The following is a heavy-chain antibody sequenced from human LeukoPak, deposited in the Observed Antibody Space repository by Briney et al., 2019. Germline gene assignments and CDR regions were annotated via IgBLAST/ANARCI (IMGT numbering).Heavy chain of an antibody. CDR2: INSDGSST. CDR3: ARVYSGSYYLGY. J-gene: IGHJ4*02. CDR1: GFTFSSYW. V-gene: IGHV3-74*01. Sequence: PGGSLRLSCAASGFTFSSYWMHWVRQVPGKGLVWVSRINSDGSSTSYADSVKGRFTISRDNAKNTLYLQMNSLRAEDTAVYYCARVYSGSYYLGYWGQGTLVTVSS. D-gene: IGHD1-26*01.